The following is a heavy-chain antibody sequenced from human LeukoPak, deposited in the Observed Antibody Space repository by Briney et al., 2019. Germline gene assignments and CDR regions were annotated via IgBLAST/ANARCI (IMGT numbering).Heavy chain of an antibody. J-gene: IGHJ4*02. V-gene: IGHV1-2*06. CDR3: ARGAGWTTVDFDY. Sequence: GASVKVSCKASGYTFTGYYMHWVRQALGQGLERMGRINPNSGGTNYAHKFQGRVTMTRDTSISTAYMELSRLRSDDTAVYYCARGAGWTTVDFDYWGQGTLVTVSS. D-gene: IGHD6-19*01. CDR2: INPNSGGT. CDR1: GYTFTGYY.